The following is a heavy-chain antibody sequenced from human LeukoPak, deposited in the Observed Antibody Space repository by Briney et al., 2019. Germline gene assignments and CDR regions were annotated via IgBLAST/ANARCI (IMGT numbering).Heavy chain of an antibody. CDR3: ARAAPYSGSYYGY. Sequence: RQAPGQGLEXMGGIIPIFGTANYAQKFQGRVTITADESTSTAYMELSSLRSEDTAVYYCARAAPYSGSYYGYWGQGTLVTVSS. J-gene: IGHJ4*02. D-gene: IGHD1-26*01. CDR2: IIPIFGTA. V-gene: IGHV1-69*01.